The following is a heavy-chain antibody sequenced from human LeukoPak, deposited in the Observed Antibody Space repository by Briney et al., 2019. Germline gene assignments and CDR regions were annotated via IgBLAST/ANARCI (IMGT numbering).Heavy chain of an antibody. CDR1: GDSISSGGYS. CDR3: ARTYDYIWGSFRSHSFDS. J-gene: IGHJ4*02. Sequence: SETLSLTCVVSGDSISSGGYSWNWIPQPQGMGLEWIVCMYNSGTTSYNPALKSRVTISVDASKNQFSLKLSSVTAADTGVYYCARTYDYIWGSFRSHSFDSWGQGTLVTVSS. D-gene: IGHD3-16*02. CDR2: MYNSGTT. V-gene: IGHV4-30-2*03.